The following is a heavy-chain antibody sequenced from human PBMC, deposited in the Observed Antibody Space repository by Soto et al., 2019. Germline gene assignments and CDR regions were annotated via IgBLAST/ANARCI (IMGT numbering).Heavy chain of an antibody. Sequence: QVQLVQSGAEVKKPGSSVKVSCKASGGTCSSYALSWVRQAPGQGLEWMGGIIPIFGTANYAQKFQGRVTITADEYTSTAYMELSSLRSEDTAVYYCARHLKGDILTGCDYWGQGTLVTVSS. CDR3: ARHLKGDILTGCDY. CDR2: IIPIFGTA. CDR1: GGTCSSYA. D-gene: IGHD3-9*01. V-gene: IGHV1-69*01. J-gene: IGHJ4*02.